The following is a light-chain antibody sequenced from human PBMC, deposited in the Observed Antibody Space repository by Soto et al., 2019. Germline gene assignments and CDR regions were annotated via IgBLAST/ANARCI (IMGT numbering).Light chain of an antibody. CDR3: AAWDDSLDGFYV. CDR2: SNN. J-gene: IGLJ1*01. Sequence: QSVLTQPPSASGTPGQRITISCSGSTSNIGSNSVNWYHHLPGTAPKLLIFSNNQRPSGVPDRFSGSKSGTSASLAISGLQSDDEADYYCAAWDDSLDGFYVFGTGTQLTVL. V-gene: IGLV1-44*01. CDR1: TSNIGSNS.